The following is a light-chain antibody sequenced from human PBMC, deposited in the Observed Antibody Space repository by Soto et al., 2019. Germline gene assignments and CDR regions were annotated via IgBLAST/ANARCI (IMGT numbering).Light chain of an antibody. Sequence: IVLTQSPGTLSLSPGERATLSCRASQSVSNNYLAWYQQKPGQAPRLLIYGASNRATGIPASFSGSGSGTEFTLTISSLQSEDFAVYYCQQYDKWPGTFGQGTKVDIK. V-gene: IGKV3D-15*01. J-gene: IGKJ1*01. CDR2: GAS. CDR1: QSVSNN. CDR3: QQYDKWPGT.